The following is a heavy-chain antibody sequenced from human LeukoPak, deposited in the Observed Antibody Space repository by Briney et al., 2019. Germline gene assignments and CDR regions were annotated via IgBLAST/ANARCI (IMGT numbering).Heavy chain of an antibody. CDR2: INQDGSEK. J-gene: IGHJ4*02. V-gene: IGHV3-7*01. Sequence: GGSLRLSCVASGFTFSNYWMTWFRQTPGKGLEWVGNINQDGSEKYYLDSVRGRFTISRDNAKNSLYLQMNSLRVEDTAVYYCARDLRKGYSSSWAFDYWGQGTLVTVSS. D-gene: IGHD6-13*01. CDR3: ARDLRKGYSSSWAFDY. CDR1: GFTFSNYW.